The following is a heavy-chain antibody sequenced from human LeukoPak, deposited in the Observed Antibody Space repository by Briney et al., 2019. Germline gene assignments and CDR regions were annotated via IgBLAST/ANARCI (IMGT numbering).Heavy chain of an antibody. CDR3: ARDGSIFGVVIGRWFDP. J-gene: IGHJ5*02. CDR1: GYTFTSYG. CDR2: ISAYNGNT. D-gene: IGHD3-3*02. V-gene: IGHV1-18*01. Sequence: ASVKVSCKASGYTFTSYGISWVRQAPGQGLEWMGWISAYNGNTNYAQKLQGRVTMTTDTSTSTAYMELRSLRSDDTAVYYCARDGSIFGVVIGRWFDPWGQGTLVTVSS.